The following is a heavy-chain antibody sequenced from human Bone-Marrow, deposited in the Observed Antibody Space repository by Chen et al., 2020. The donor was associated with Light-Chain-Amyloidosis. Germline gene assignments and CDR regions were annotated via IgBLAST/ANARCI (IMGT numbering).Heavy chain of an antibody. D-gene: IGHD3-3*01. CDR3: ARDGEVRFLGPGFDY. CDR1: GFTFSSYG. J-gene: IGHJ3*01. V-gene: IGHV3-33*01. Sequence: QVQLVESGGGMVQPGRSLRLSCAASGFTFSSYGMHWVRQAPGKRLEWVSVIWYDGSNNYYAESVKGRFTISRDNSKNTLYLQMNSLTAADTAVYYCARDGEVRFLGPGFDYWGQGTMVTVSS. CDR2: IWYDGSNN.